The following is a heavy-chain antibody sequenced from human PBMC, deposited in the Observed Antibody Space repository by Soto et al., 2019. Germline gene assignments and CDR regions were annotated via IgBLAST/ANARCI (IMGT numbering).Heavy chain of an antibody. D-gene: IGHD3-3*01. J-gene: IGHJ4*02. CDR1: GYTFTDYA. V-gene: IGHV1-3*01. CDR3: ARRSDHFDY. CDR2: MNAGNGHT. Sequence: QVQLVQSGAEVKKPGASVTVSCKASGYTFTDYALHWVRQAPGQRLEWMGWMNAGNGHTKYSQNFQGRVTITRDTSANTAYMELSSLRSEDTAVYYCARRSDHFDYWGQGTLVTVSS.